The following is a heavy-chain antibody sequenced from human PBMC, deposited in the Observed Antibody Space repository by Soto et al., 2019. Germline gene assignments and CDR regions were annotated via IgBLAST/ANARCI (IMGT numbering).Heavy chain of an antibody. D-gene: IGHD3-22*01. Sequence: SETLSLTCTVSGGSISSSSYYWGWIRQPPGKGLEWIGSIYYSGSTYYNPSLKSRVTISVDTSKNQFSLKLSSVTAADTAVYYCARPYCYDISANWFDPWGQGTLVTVSS. J-gene: IGHJ5*02. CDR1: GGSISSSSYY. V-gene: IGHV4-39*01. CDR2: IYYSGST. CDR3: ARPYCYDISANWFDP.